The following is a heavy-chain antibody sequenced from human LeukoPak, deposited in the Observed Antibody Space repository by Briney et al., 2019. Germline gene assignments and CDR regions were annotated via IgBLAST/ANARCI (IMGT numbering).Heavy chain of an antibody. CDR1: GGSISSYY. Sequence: PSEALSLTCTVSGGSISSYYGNWIRQPPGKGLEWIGYIYYSGSTNYNPSLKSRVTMSVDTSKNQFSLKLSSVTAADTAVYYCARGMAESDYWGQGTLVTVSS. V-gene: IGHV4-59*12. CDR2: IYYSGST. J-gene: IGHJ4*02. D-gene: IGHD1-14*01. CDR3: ARGMAESDY.